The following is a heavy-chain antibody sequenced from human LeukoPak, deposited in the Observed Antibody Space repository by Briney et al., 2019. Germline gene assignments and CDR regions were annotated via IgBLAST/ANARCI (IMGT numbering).Heavy chain of an antibody. CDR1: GYTFTSYD. V-gene: IGHV1-8*01. CDR2: TNPNSGNT. D-gene: IGHD5-12*01. J-gene: IGHJ4*02. CDR3: ARGGGYSGYDSLTTGYYFDY. Sequence: ASVKVSCKASGYTFTSYDINWVRQATGQGLEWMGWTNPNSGNTGYAQKFQGRVTMTRNTSISTAYMELSSLRSEDTAVYYCARGGGYSGYDSLTTGYYFDYWGQGTLVTVSS.